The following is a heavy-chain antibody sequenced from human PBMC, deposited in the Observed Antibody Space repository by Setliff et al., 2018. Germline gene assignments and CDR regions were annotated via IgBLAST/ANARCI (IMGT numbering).Heavy chain of an antibody. V-gene: IGHV3-21*01. CDR1: GFTFSSYT. Sequence: PGGSLRLSCAASGFTFSSYTMNWVRQAPGKGLEWVSSISSSSSFIYYADSVKGRFTITRDNAKNSLFLQMNSLRAEDTAVYYCARAVAAAGNWGQGTLVTVSS. D-gene: IGHD6-13*01. CDR3: ARAVAAAGN. CDR2: ISSSSSFI. J-gene: IGHJ4*02.